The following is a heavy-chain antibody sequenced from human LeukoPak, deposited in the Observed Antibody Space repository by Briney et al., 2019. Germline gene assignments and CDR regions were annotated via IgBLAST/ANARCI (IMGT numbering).Heavy chain of an antibody. D-gene: IGHD5-24*01. CDR1: GFALSDYY. CDR3: ARGGGRGGYNFGY. Sequence: PGGSLRLSCAASGFALSDYYMSWIRQAPGKGLEWVSYISSSSIYTNYADSVKGRFTISRDNAKNSLYLQMNSLRAEDTAVYYCARGGGRGGYNFGYWGQGTLVTVSS. V-gene: IGHV3-11*06. J-gene: IGHJ4*02. CDR2: ISSSSIYT.